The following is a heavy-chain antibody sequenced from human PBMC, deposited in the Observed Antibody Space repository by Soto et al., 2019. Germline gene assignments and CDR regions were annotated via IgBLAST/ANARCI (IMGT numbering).Heavy chain of an antibody. V-gene: IGHV4-39*01. CDR1: GGSISSSSYY. CDR3: ANHWAEWTPYYGMDG. D-gene: IGHD3-3*01. CDR2: IYYSGST. J-gene: IGHJ6*02. Sequence: TSETLSLTCTVSGGSISSSSYYWGWIRQPPGKGLEWIGSIYYSGSTYYIPSLKSRVTISVDTSKNQFSLKLSSVTAADTAVYYCANHWAEWTPYYGMDGWGQGTTVTVSS.